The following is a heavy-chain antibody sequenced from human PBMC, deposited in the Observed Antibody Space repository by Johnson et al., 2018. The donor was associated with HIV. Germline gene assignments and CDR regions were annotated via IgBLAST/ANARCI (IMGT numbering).Heavy chain of an antibody. V-gene: IGHV3-30*04. D-gene: IGHD6-13*01. CDR2: ISYDGSNK. J-gene: IGHJ3*02. CDR3: AREATYSSSWYHDVFDI. CDR1: GFTFSSYA. Sequence: QVQLVESGGGLVQPGGSLRLSCAASGFTFSSYAMRWVRQAPGKGLEWVAVISYDGSNKYYADSVKGRFTISRDNSKNTLDLQMNSLRAEDTAVYYCAREATYSSSWYHDVFDIWGQGTMVTVSS.